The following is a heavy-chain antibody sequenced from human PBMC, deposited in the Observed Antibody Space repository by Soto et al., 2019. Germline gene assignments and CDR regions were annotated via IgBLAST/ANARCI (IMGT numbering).Heavy chain of an antibody. CDR2: IIPIFGTA. J-gene: IGHJ4*02. CDR1: GGTFSSYA. V-gene: IGHV1-69*13. Sequence: ASVKVSCKASGGTFSSYAISWVRQAPGQGLEWMGGIIPIFGTANYAQKFQGRVTINADESTSAAYMELSSLRSEDTAVYYCARRGYYDSSGYSPFDYWGQGTLVTVSS. D-gene: IGHD3-22*01. CDR3: ARRGYYDSSGYSPFDY.